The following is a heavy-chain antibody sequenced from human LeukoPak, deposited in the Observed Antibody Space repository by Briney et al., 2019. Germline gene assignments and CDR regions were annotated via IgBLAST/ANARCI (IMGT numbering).Heavy chain of an antibody. Sequence: GESLKISCKGSGYSFTSYWIGWVRQMPGKGLEWMGIIYPGDSDTRYSPSFQGQVTISADKSIRSAYLQWSSLKASDTAIYYCARRRSYPYVFDIWGQGTMVTVSS. CDR2: IYPGDSDT. V-gene: IGHV5-51*01. CDR1: GYSFTSYW. J-gene: IGHJ3*02. CDR3: ARRRSYPYVFDI.